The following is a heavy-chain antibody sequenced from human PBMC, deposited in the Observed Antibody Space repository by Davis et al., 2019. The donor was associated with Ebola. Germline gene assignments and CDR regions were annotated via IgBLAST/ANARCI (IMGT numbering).Heavy chain of an antibody. CDR1: GGSFSGYY. D-gene: IGHD6-19*01. Sequence: PSETLSLTCAVYGGSFSGYYWSWIRQPPGKGLEWIAYIYYTGITNYNPSLKSRLTISIDTSKKQFSLQLNSVTAADTAVYYCAREGSGWYHRLDYWGQGTLVTVSS. J-gene: IGHJ4*02. V-gene: IGHV4-59*01. CDR2: IYYTGIT. CDR3: AREGSGWYHRLDY.